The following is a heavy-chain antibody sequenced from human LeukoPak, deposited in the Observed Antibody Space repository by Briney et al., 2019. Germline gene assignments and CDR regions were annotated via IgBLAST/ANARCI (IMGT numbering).Heavy chain of an antibody. D-gene: IGHD6-13*01. Sequence: SETLSLTCTVSGGSISSGSYYWSWLRQPAGTGREWIGRIYTSGSTNYNPSLKSRVTISVDTSKNQFSLKLSSVTAADTAVYYCAALGYSSSWYWAQPNYNWFDPWGQGTLVTVSS. CDR3: AALGYSSSWYWAQPNYNWFDP. CDR1: GGSISSGSYY. CDR2: IYTSGST. J-gene: IGHJ5*02. V-gene: IGHV4-61*02.